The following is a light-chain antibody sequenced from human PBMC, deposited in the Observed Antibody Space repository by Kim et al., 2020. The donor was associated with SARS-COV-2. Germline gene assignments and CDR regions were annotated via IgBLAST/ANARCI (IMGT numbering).Light chain of an antibody. CDR2: GAT. CDR3: QQSDTFPLS. Sequence: AAVGDKVTLTCRASQGVNIWVAWYQQKPGKVPKLLIYGATTLQRGVSSRFSGSGSGTDFTLTITSLQPDDFATYYCQQSDTFPLSFGGGTRVDIK. J-gene: IGKJ4*01. V-gene: IGKV1-12*01. CDR1: QGVNIW.